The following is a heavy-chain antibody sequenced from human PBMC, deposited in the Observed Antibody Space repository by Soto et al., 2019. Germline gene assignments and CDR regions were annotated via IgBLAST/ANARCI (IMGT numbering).Heavy chain of an antibody. J-gene: IGHJ3*02. D-gene: IGHD3-10*01. Sequence: ASVKVSCKASGYTFTGYYMHWVRQAPGQGLEWMGWINPNSCGTNYAQKFQGWVTMTRDTSISTAYMELSRLRSDDTAVYYCAREKIGSPDAFDIWGQGTMVTVSS. CDR1: GYTFTGYY. CDR3: AREKIGSPDAFDI. V-gene: IGHV1-2*04. CDR2: INPNSCGT.